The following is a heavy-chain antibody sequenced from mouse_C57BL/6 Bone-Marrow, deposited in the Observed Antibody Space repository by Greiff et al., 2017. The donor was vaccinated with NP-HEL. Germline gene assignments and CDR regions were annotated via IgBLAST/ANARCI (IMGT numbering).Heavy chain of an antibody. D-gene: IGHD1-1*01. CDR1: GYSITSDY. J-gene: IGHJ4*01. CDR3: ARLHGSSPVFYAMDY. Sequence: EVQGVDSGPGLAKPSQTLSLTCSVTGYSITSDYWNWIRKFPGNKLEYMGYISYSGSTYYNPSLKSRISITRDTSKNQYYLQLNSVTTEDTATYYCARLHGSSPVFYAMDYWGQGTSVTVSS. V-gene: IGHV3-8*01. CDR2: ISYSGST.